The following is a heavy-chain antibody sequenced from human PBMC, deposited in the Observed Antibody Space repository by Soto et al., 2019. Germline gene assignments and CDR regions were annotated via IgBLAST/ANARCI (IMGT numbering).Heavy chain of an antibody. CDR2: IIPIFGNT. J-gene: IGHJ6*02. CDR1: GGSLSNYA. V-gene: IGHV1-69*13. CDR3: ARGTVTGSEYNFYYYGMDV. Sequence: ASVKVSCKASGGSLSNYAIDWVRQAPGQGLEWMGGIIPIFGNTYYAQRLQGRVKLTADESTRTAYMELSTLTSEDTAVYYCARGTVTGSEYNFYYYGMDVWGQGTTVTVSS. D-gene: IGHD1-1*01.